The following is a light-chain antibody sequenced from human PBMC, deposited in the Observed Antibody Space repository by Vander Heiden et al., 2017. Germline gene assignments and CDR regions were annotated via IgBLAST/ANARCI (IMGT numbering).Light chain of an antibody. J-gene: IGKJ4*01. CDR2: DAS. Sequence: DIVLTLSPAPLSLSPGERATLSCRASQSVSSYLAWYQQKPGHAPRILIYDASNRAAGIPARFSGSRSGTDFTLTISSLEAEDFAVYYCQQRSNWPPLTFGGGTKVEIK. V-gene: IGKV3-11*01. CDR3: QQRSNWPPLT. CDR1: QSVSSY.